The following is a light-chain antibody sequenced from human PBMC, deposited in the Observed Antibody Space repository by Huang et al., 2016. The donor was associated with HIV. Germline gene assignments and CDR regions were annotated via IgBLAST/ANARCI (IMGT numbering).Light chain of an antibody. CDR2: GAS. CDR1: QSVSGSY. V-gene: IGKV3-20*01. Sequence: EIVLTQSPGTLSLSPGERATLSCRASQSVSGSYLAWYQQKPGQAPRLLIYGASGRATGIPDRFSGSGSGTDFTLTITRREPEDIALYYCQVYGTSPPGPFGPGATVHIK. J-gene: IGKJ3*01. CDR3: QVYGTSPPGP.